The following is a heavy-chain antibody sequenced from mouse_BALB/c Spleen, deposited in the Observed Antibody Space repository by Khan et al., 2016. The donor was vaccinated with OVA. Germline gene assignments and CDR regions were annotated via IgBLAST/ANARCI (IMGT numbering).Heavy chain of an antibody. D-gene: IGHD1-1*01. J-gene: IGHJ2*01. Sequence: QVQLQQSGPELVKPGASVKISCKASGYIFTDYYINWVKQKPGQGLEWIGWIYPGSGNTKYNEKFKGMATLTVDTSSSTAYMEFSSLTSEDTAVYFCARGEYYGNSLFDYWGQGTTLTVSS. CDR1: GYIFTDYY. CDR3: ARGEYYGNSLFDY. CDR2: IYPGSGNT. V-gene: IGHV1-84*02.